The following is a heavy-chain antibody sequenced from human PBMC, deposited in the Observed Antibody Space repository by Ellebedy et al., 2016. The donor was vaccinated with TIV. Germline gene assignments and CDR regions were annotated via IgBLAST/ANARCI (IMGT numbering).Heavy chain of an antibody. J-gene: IGHJ4*02. CDR1: GFTFSSYA. V-gene: IGHV3-23*01. CDR3: AKEWSGVVAAHPDY. Sequence: PGGSLRLSCAASGFTFSSYAMSWVRQAPGKGLEWVSAISGSGGSTYYADSVKGRFTISRDNSKNTLYLQMNSLRAEDTDVYYCAKEWSGVVAAHPDYWGQGTLVTVSS. D-gene: IGHD2-15*01. CDR2: ISGSGGST.